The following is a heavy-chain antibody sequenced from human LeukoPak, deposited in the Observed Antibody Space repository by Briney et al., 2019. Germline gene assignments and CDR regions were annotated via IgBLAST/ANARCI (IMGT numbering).Heavy chain of an antibody. CDR1: GGSFSGYY. CDR2: INHSGST. CDR3: ARVYIVVVPAAIYGWFDP. D-gene: IGHD2-2*02. V-gene: IGHV4-34*01. J-gene: IGHJ5*02. Sequence: SETLSLTCAVYGGSFSGYYWSWIRQPPGKGLEWIGEINHSGSTNYNPSLKSRVTISVDTSKNQFSLKLSSVTAADTAVYYCARVYIVVVPAAIYGWFDPWGQGTLVTVSS.